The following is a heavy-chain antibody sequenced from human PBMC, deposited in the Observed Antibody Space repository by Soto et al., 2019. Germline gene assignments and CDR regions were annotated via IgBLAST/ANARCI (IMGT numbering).Heavy chain of an antibody. J-gene: IGHJ4*02. CDR1: GGSISSSSYY. CDR2: IYYSGST. Sequence: QLQLQESGPGLVKPSETLSLTCTVSGGSISSSSYYWGWIRQPPGKGLEWIGSIYYSGSTYYNPSLKSRVTISVDTSKNQFSLKLSSVTAADTAVYYCARQIAAAAPDDYWGQGTLVTVSS. CDR3: ARQIAAAAPDDY. V-gene: IGHV4-39*01. D-gene: IGHD6-13*01.